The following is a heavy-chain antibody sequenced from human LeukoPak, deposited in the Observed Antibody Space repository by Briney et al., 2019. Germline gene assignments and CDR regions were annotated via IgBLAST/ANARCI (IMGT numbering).Heavy chain of an antibody. V-gene: IGHV6-1*01. D-gene: IGHD2/OR15-2a*01. J-gene: IGHJ3*02. CDR3: ARDKYWAFDI. CDR1: GDSLSNYSAA. CDR2: TYYRSKWYK. Sequence: SQTLSLTCALSGDSLSNYSAAWNWTRHSPSLRLERPRRTYYRSKWYKAYAVSVKSRITLHPDTSKNHFSLQLNSLTPEDTAVYYCARDKYWAFDIWGQGTMVTVSS.